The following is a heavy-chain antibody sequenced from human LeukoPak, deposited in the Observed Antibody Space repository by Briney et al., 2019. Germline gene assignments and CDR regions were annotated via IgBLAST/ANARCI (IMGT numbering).Heavy chain of an antibody. CDR2: IYYSGST. V-gene: IGHV4-59*08. Sequence: SETLSLTCTVSGGSISSYYWSWIRQPPGKGLEWIGYIYYSGSTNYNPSLKSRVTISVDTSKNQFSLKLSSVTAADTAVYYCARQGKVGATSHWGQGTLVTVSP. J-gene: IGHJ4*02. CDR3: ARQGKVGATSH. CDR1: GGSISSYY. D-gene: IGHD1-26*01.